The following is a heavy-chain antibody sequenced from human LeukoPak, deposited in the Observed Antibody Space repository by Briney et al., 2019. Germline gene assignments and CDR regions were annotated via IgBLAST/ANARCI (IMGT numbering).Heavy chain of an antibody. V-gene: IGHV3-30-3*01. CDR1: GLTFSSYA. D-gene: IGHD3-10*01. CDR2: ISYDGSNK. CDR3: ARDLLRITMVRGVIGWFDP. Sequence: GGSLRLSCAASGLTFSSYAIHWVRQAPGKGLEWVAVISYDGSNKYYADSVKGRFTISRDNSKNTLYLQMNSLRAEDTAVYYCARDLLRITMVRGVIGWFDPWGQGTLVTVSS. J-gene: IGHJ5*02.